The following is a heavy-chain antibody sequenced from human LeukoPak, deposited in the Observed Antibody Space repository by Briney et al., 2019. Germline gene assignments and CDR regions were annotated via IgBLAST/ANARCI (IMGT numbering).Heavy chain of an antibody. V-gene: IGHV4-30-2*01. D-gene: IGHD1-20*01. CDR1: GGSISSGGYS. CDR2: IYHSGST. J-gene: IGHJ4*02. CDR3: ARSIYNWNDGLFDY. Sequence: PSETLSLTCAVSGGSISSGGYSWSWIRQPPGKGLEWIGYIYHSGSTYYNPSLKSRVTISVDRSKNQFSLKLSSVTAADTAVYYCARSIYNWNDGLFDYWGQGTLVTVSS.